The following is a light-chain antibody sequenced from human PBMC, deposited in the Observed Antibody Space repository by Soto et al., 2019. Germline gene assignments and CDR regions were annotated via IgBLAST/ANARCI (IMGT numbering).Light chain of an antibody. Sequence: EIVLTQPPGTLSLSPGERATLSRRASQSVSSSFLAWYQQKRGQPPRLLIYGASSRATGIPDRFTGSGSGTDFTLTISSLQSEDCAIYYCQQYNNWPLTFGGGTKVDIK. CDR1: QSVSSSF. V-gene: IGKV3-20*01. CDR2: GAS. J-gene: IGKJ4*01. CDR3: QQYNNWPLT.